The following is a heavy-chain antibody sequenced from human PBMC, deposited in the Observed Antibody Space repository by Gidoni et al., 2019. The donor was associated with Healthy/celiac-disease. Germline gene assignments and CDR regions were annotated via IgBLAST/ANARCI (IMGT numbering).Heavy chain of an antibody. J-gene: IGHJ4*02. D-gene: IGHD6-19*01. V-gene: IGHV1-69*12. CDR2: IIPIFGTA. CDR1: EVTFTSYA. CDR3: ASSPRIAVAGHFDY. Sequence: QVQLVQSGAEVKKPGSSVTVPCKAFEVTFTSYATSWVRQAPGQGLEWMGGIIPIFGTANYAQKFQGRVTITADESTSTAYMELSSLRSEDTAVYYCASSPRIAVAGHFDYWGQGTLVTVSS.